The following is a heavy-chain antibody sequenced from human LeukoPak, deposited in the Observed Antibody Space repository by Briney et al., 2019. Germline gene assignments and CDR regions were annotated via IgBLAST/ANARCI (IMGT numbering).Heavy chain of an antibody. CDR3: ARDGIPAALKGYYYYYGMDV. Sequence: SETLSLTCTVSGGSISSYYWSWIRQPAGKGLEWIGRIYSSGSTNYNPSLKSRVTMSVDTSKNQFSLKVSSVTAADTAVYYCARDGIPAALKGYYYYYGMDVWGQGTTVTVSS. J-gene: IGHJ6*02. CDR2: IYSSGST. D-gene: IGHD6-13*01. V-gene: IGHV4-4*07. CDR1: GGSISSYY.